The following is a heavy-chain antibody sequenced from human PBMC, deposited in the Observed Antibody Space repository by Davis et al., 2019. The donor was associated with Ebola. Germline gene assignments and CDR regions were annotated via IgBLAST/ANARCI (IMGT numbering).Heavy chain of an antibody. CDR1: GLTFSDHY. Sequence: GESLKISCAVSGLTFSDHYMDWVRQAPGKGLEWVARSRNKANRYTTVYAASVRDRFTVSRDDSKNSLYLQMNSLKTEDTAVYYCVRGGTTVTGHYYGMDVWGQGTTVTVSS. D-gene: IGHD4-11*01. V-gene: IGHV3-72*01. J-gene: IGHJ6*02. CDR3: VRGGTTVTGHYYGMDV. CDR2: SRNKANRYTT.